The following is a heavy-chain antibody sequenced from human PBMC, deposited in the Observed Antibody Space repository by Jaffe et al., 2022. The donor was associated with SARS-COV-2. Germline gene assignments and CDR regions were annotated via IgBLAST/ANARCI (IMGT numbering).Heavy chain of an antibody. CDR1: GGSISSSSYY. D-gene: IGHD6-13*01. CDR3: ARRGIAAARWEDY. J-gene: IGHJ4*02. Sequence: QLQLQESGPGLVKPSETLSLTCTVSGGSISSSSYYWGWIRQPPGKGLEWIGSIYYSGSTYYNPSLKSRVTISVDTSKNQFSLKLSSVTAADTAVYYCARRGIAAARWEDYWGQGTLVTVSS. CDR2: IYYSGST. V-gene: IGHV4-39*01.